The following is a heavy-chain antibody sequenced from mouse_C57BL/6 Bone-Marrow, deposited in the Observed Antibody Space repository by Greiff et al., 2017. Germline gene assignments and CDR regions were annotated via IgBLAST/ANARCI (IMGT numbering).Heavy chain of an antibody. J-gene: IGHJ2*01. CDR2: IYPSDSET. D-gene: IGHD1-1*01. CDR3: ARTLCNCDGSSYDD. Sequence: VQLQQPGAELVRPGSSVKLSCKASGYTFTSYWMDWVKQRPGQGLEWIGNIYPSDSETHYNQKFKDKATLTVDKSSSTAYMQLSSLTSEDSAVYYCARTLCNCDGSSYDDWGQGTTLTVSS. CDR1: GYTFTSYW. V-gene: IGHV1-61*01.